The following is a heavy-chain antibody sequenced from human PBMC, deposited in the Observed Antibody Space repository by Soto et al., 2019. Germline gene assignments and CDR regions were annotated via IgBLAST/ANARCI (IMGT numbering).Heavy chain of an antibody. Sequence: QVQLVESGGGVVQPGRSLRLSCAASGFTFSSYAMHWVRQAPGKGLEWVAVVSYAGNNKYYADSVKGRFTISRDNSKNTLYLQMNSLRAEDTAVYYWARPLWRDDYNWGYFDLWGRGTLVTVSS. D-gene: IGHD4-4*01. J-gene: IGHJ2*01. V-gene: IGHV3-30-3*01. CDR3: ARPLWRDDYNWGYFDL. CDR1: GFTFSSYA. CDR2: VSYAGNNK.